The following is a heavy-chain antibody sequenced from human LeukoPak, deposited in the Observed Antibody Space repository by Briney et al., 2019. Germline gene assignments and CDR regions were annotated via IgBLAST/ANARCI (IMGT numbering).Heavy chain of an antibody. Sequence: GESLKISCKGSGYSFTSYWIGWVRQMPGKGLEWMGIIYPGDSDTRYSPSFQGQVTISADKSISTAYLQWSSLKASDTAMYYCARAPMVRACYYYGMDVWGQGTTVTVSS. V-gene: IGHV5-51*01. CDR2: IYPGDSDT. CDR1: GYSFTSYW. CDR3: ARAPMVRACYYYGMDV. D-gene: IGHD3-10*01. J-gene: IGHJ6*02.